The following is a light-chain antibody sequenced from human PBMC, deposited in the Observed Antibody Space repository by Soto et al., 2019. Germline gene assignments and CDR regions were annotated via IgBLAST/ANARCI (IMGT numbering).Light chain of an antibody. CDR1: QSIAKY. CDR2: TSS. CDR3: QQSYSTPPT. V-gene: IGKV1-39*01. J-gene: IGKJ1*01. Sequence: IRMTQSPSSLSASTGDRVAITCRASQSIAKYLNWYQHKPGKAPTLLMFTSSNLQSGVPSRFSGSGSGTDFILTISSLQPEDFATYYCQQSYSTPPTFGQGTKVDIK.